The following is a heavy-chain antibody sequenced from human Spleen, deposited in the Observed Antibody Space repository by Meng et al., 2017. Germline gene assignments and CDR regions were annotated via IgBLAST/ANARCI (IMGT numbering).Heavy chain of an antibody. CDR2: ISSSDSNV. Sequence: QVQLVESGGGLVKPGGSLRLSCAASGFIFSDYYMSWIRQAPGKGLEWVSRISSSDSNVYSADSMKGRFSISRDNAKNSLYLQMSSLRAEDTAVYYCARVGRVGPAIYFDYWGQGTLVTVSS. CDR1: GFIFSDYY. CDR3: ARVGRVGPAIYFDY. V-gene: IGHV3-11*01. J-gene: IGHJ4*02. D-gene: IGHD6-25*01.